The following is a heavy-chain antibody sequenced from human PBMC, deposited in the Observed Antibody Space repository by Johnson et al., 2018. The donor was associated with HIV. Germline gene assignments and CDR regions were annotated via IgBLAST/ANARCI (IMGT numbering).Heavy chain of an antibody. CDR3: AREFTLDWLNPTI. J-gene: IGHJ3*02. V-gene: IGHV3-30*03. Sequence: QVQLVESGGGLVKPGGSLRLSCAASGITFSHCGMNWVRQAPGKGLEWVAITSHNGRNKYYADSVKGRFTISRDNTKNTLDLQMNSLRPEDTAVYYCAREFTLDWLNPTIWGQGTMVTVSS. CDR1: GITFSHCG. CDR2: TSHNGRNK. D-gene: IGHD3-3*01.